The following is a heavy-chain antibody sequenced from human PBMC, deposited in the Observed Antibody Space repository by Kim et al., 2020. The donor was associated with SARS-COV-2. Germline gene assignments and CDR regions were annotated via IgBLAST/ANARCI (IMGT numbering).Heavy chain of an antibody. CDR3: AFGSGSLEY. J-gene: IGHJ4*02. CDR2: WYN. Sequence: WYNDYAVSAKSRITINPDTSKNQFSPQLNSVTPEDTAVYYCAFGSGSLEYWGQGTLVTVSS. V-gene: IGHV6-1*01. D-gene: IGHD3-10*01.